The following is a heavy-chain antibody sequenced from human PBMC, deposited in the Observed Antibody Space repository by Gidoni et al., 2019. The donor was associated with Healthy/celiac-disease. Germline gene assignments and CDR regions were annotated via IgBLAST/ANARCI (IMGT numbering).Heavy chain of an antibody. D-gene: IGHD3-10*01. Sequence: QVQLVESGGGVVQPGRSLRRSCAASGFTFSSYGMHWVRQAPGKGLEWVAVIWYDGSNKYYADSVKGRFTISRDNSKNTMYLQMNSLRAEDTAVYYCARDGIRGVITYGMDVWGQGTTVTVSS. J-gene: IGHJ6*02. CDR3: ARDGIRGVITYGMDV. CDR2: IWYDGSNK. V-gene: IGHV3-33*01. CDR1: GFTFSSYG.